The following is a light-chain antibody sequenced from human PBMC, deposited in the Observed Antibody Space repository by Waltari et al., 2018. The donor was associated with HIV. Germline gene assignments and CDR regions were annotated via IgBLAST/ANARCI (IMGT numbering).Light chain of an antibody. Sequence: QPVLTQPPSASGTPGQRVTISCSGSSSNIGSNTVNWYQQVPGTAPKLLIFSNNQRPSGVPARFSGSKSGASASLAISGLQSEDEADYYCAAWDDSLTGRVFGGGTKLTVL. CDR2: SNN. V-gene: IGLV1-44*01. CDR1: SSNIGSNT. CDR3: AAWDDSLTGRV. J-gene: IGLJ3*02.